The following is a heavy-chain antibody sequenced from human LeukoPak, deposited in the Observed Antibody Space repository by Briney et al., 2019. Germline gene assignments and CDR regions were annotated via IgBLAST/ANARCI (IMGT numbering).Heavy chain of an antibody. CDR3: AKGRGLFPSSNDY. V-gene: IGHV3-23*01. CDR1: GFTFSSYS. J-gene: IGHJ4*02. Sequence: PGGSLRLSCAASGFTFSSYSMNWVRQAPGKGLEWVSSLTGSGANTYYADSVKGRFTISRDNSKSTLYLQMNSLRAEDTAVYYCAKGRGLFPSSNDYWGQGTLVTVSS. D-gene: IGHD3-10*01. CDR2: LTGSGANT.